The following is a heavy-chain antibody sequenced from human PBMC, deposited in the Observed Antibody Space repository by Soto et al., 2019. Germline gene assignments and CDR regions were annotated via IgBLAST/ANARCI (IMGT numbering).Heavy chain of an antibody. V-gene: IGHV3-21*06. CDR3: ARDDSTVFGVVSQW. D-gene: IGHD3-3*01. CDR1: GFSFVNYG. Sequence: EMQLLESGGGLVQPGGSLRLSCRASGFSFVNYGMSWVRQAPGKGLEWVSSISGGSSYIYYADSLRGRVTISRDNARNLLYLEMSSLRADDTAIYYCARDDSTVFGVVSQWWGQGTLVTVSS. CDR2: ISGGSSYI. J-gene: IGHJ4*02.